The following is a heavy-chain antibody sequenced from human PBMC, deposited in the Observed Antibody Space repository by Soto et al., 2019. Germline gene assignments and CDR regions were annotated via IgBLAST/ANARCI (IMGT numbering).Heavy chain of an antibody. Sequence: EVDLVESGGGLAQPGRSLRLSCVASGFTFDDHGMHWVRQIPGRGLEWVSGISRNSRSIGYAGSVKGRFTIIRDNAKNSLYLAMNSLRQEDTALYYCVRDTSSGWHLKDHWGQGVQVSVSS. CDR3: VRDTSSGWHLKDH. V-gene: IGHV3-9*01. CDR1: GFTFDDHG. CDR2: ISRNSRSI. J-gene: IGHJ4*02. D-gene: IGHD3-9*01.